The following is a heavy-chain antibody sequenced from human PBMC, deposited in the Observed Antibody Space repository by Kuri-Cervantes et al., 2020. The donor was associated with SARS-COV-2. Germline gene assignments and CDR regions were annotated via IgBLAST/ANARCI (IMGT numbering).Heavy chain of an antibody. J-gene: IGHJ6*03. Sequence: ASVQVSCKASGYNFTTYGISWVRQPPGQGLEWMGWISGYNGNTYYAQKFQGRVTMTIDTSTTTAYVELRRLRTDDTAVYYCARDGYSYGVYYYYYLDGWGKGTPVTVSS. CDR2: ISGYNGNT. D-gene: IGHD5-18*01. V-gene: IGHV1-18*04. CDR1: GYNFTTYG. CDR3: ARDGYSYGVYYYYYLDG.